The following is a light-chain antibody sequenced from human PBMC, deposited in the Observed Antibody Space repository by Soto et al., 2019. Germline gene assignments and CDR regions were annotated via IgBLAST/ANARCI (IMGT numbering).Light chain of an antibody. CDR1: SSDVGGYNS. V-gene: IGLV2-8*01. CDR3: ISYAGSNKPA. J-gene: IGLJ2*01. CDR2: DVN. Sequence: QSALTQPPSASGSPGQSVAISCSGTSSDVGGYNSVSWYQQHPGKAPKLMIYDVNKRPSGVPDRFSGSKSGNTASLTVSGLQAEDEADYYCISYAGSNKPAFGGGTKLTVL.